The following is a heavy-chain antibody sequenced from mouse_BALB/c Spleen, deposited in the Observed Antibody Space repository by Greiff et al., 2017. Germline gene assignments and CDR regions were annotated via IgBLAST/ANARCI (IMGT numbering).Heavy chain of an antibody. V-gene: IGHV3-6*02. Sequence: EVQLQQFGPGLVKPSQSLSPTLSVTCFHLPSVFYWHWIRQFPGNTLEWMGYISYDGSNNYNPSLKNRISITRDTSKNQFFLKLNSVTTEDTATYYCALYDYGFAYWGQGTLVTVSA. D-gene: IGHD2-4*01. CDR1: CFHLPSVFY. CDR3: ALYDYGFAY. J-gene: IGHJ3*01. CDR2: ISYDGSN.